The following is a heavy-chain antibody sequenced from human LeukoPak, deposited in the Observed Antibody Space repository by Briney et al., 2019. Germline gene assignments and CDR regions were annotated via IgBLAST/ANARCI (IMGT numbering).Heavy chain of an antibody. CDR3: ASSMGPYSGSSTGVGFDY. Sequence: SETLSLTCTVSGGSISSGSYYWSWIRQPAGKGLEWIGRIYTSGSTNYNPSLKSRVTISVDTSKNQFSLKLSSVTAADTAVYYCASSMGPYSGSSTGVGFDYWGQGTLVTVSS. V-gene: IGHV4-61*02. CDR1: GGSISSGSYY. D-gene: IGHD1-26*01. J-gene: IGHJ4*02. CDR2: IYTSGST.